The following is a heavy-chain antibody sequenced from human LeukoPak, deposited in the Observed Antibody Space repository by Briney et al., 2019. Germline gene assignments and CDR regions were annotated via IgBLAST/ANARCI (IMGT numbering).Heavy chain of an antibody. CDR3: ARVGYSSGWYPEIDY. CDR2: IIPILGIA. CDR1: GYTFTSYA. Sequence: SVKVSCKASGYTFTSYAISWVRQAPGQGLEWMGRIIPILGIANYAQKFQGRVTITADKSTSTAYMELSSLRSEDTAVYYCARVGYSSGWYPEIDYWGQGTLVTVSS. J-gene: IGHJ4*02. V-gene: IGHV1-69*04. D-gene: IGHD6-19*01.